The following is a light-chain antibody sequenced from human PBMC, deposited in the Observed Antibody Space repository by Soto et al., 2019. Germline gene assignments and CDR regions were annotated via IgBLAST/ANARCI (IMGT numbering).Light chain of an antibody. CDR2: GSF. CDR3: LQYGGSPLYT. V-gene: IGKV3-20*01. Sequence: EVVLTQSPGTTSFSPGERATLSGRASQRCSNNYLAWYQQKPGQAPRLLIYGSFSRATGTPDRFSGSGSGTDFALIISGRETEDFAVYYCLQYGGSPLYTFGHRTKLAIK. CDR1: QRCSNNY. J-gene: IGKJ2*01.